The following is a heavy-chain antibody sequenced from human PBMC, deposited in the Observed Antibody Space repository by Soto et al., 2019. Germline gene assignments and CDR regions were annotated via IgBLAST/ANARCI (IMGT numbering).Heavy chain of an antibody. D-gene: IGHD3-10*01. Sequence: PGGSLKLSCAASGLTFSSYGMHWVRQAPGRGLEWVAVISYDGSNKYYADSVKGRFTISRDNSKNTLYLQMNSLRAEDTAVYYCAKPQLIVRGVFDAFDIWGQGTMVTVSS. J-gene: IGHJ3*02. CDR1: GLTFSSYG. V-gene: IGHV3-30*18. CDR2: ISYDGSNK. CDR3: AKPQLIVRGVFDAFDI.